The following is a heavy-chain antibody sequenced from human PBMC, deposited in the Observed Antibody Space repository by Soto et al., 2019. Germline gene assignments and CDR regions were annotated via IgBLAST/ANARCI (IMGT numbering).Heavy chain of an antibody. J-gene: IGHJ5*02. CDR1: GFTFDEYA. D-gene: IGHD6-13*01. CDR3: AKERPTDSNPGLREHSTTWHLARGPFDP. CDR2: ISWNSGSI. Sequence: GGSLRLSCAASGFTFDEYAMHWVRQAPGKGLEWVSGISWNSGSIGYADSVEGRFTISRDNAKNSLYLQMNSLRAEDTALYFCAKERPTDSNPGLREHSTTWHLARGPFDPWGQGTLVTVSS. V-gene: IGHV3-9*01.